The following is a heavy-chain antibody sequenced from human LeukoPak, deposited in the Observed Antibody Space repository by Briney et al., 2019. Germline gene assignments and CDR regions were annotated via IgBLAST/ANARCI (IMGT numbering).Heavy chain of an antibody. CDR3: ARARGYYPDY. CDR1: VYTFTIYD. Sequence: ASVTVSFKSSVYTFTIYDINWVRQATGQGLEWMGWMNPNSGNTGYAQKFQGRVTITRNTSISTAYMELSSLRSEDTAVYYCARARGYYPDYWGQGTLVTVSS. CDR2: MNPNSGNT. D-gene: IGHD5-12*01. V-gene: IGHV1-8*03. J-gene: IGHJ4*02.